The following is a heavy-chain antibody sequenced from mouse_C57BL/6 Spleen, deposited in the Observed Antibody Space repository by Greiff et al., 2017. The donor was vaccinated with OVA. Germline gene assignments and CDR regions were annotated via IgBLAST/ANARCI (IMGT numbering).Heavy chain of an antibody. J-gene: IGHJ4*01. D-gene: IGHD1-1*01. CDR3: ARHREDYYGSSSYAMDY. Sequence: VKLVESGPGLVAPSQSLSITCTVSGFSLTSYGVHWVRQPPGKGLEWLVVIWSDGSTTYNSALKSRLSISKDNSKSQVFLKMNSLQTDDTAMYYCARHREDYYGSSSYAMDYWGQGTSVTVSS. CDR1: GFSLTSYG. CDR2: IWSDGST. V-gene: IGHV2-6-1*01.